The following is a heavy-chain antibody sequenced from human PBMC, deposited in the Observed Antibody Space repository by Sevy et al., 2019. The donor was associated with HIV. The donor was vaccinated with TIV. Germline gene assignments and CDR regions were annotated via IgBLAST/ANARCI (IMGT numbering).Heavy chain of an antibody. V-gene: IGHV3-30-3*01. CDR1: GFTFSSDA. CDR3: ARGHRGVQDWFDP. Sequence: GGSLRLSCAASGFTFSSDAMHWVRQAPGKVLEWVAVISYDGSNKYYADSVKGRFTISRDNSKNTLYLQMNSLRAEDTAVYYCARGHRGVQDWFDPWGQGTLVTVSS. CDR2: ISYDGSNK. J-gene: IGHJ5*02. D-gene: IGHD3-10*01.